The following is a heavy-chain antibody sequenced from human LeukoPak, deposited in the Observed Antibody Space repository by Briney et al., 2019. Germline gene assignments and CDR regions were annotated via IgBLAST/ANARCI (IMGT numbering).Heavy chain of an antibody. D-gene: IGHD3-3*01. Sequence: GGSLRLSCAASGFTFSSYAMHWVRQAPGKGLEWVAATSYDGSIKKYADSVKGRFTISRDNSKNTLFLQMNSLRPEDTALYYCAREITIFGVVIQRYDAFDIWGQGTMVTVSS. V-gene: IGHV3-30-3*01. CDR1: GFTFSSYA. CDR3: AREITIFGVVIQRYDAFDI. CDR2: TSYDGSIK. J-gene: IGHJ3*02.